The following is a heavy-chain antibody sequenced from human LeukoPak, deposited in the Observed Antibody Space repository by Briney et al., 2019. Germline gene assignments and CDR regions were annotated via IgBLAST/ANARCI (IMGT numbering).Heavy chain of an antibody. Sequence: ASVKVSCKASGYTFTGYYMHWVRQAPGQGLEWMGWINPNSGGTNYAQKFQGRVTMTRDTSISTAYMELSRLRSDDTAVYYCARVMRLGYSSSWYCDYWGQGTLVTVSS. CDR1: GYTFTGYY. CDR3: ARVMRLGYSSSWYCDY. J-gene: IGHJ4*02. D-gene: IGHD6-13*01. CDR2: INPNSGGT. V-gene: IGHV1-2*02.